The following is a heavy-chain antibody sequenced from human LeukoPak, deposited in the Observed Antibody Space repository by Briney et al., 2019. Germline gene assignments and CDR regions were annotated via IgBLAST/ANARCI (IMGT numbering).Heavy chain of an antibody. D-gene: IGHD4-17*01. V-gene: IGHV3-23*01. CDR3: ANPRGTVTHK. J-gene: IGHJ4*02. CDR1: GFTFSTYA. CDR2: ISRSGSTM. Sequence: GGSLRLSCAASGFTFSTYAMNWVRQAPGKGLEWVSYISRSGSTMYYADSVKGRFTISRDNSKNTLYLQMNSLRAEDTAVYYCANPRGTVTHKWGQGTLVTVSS.